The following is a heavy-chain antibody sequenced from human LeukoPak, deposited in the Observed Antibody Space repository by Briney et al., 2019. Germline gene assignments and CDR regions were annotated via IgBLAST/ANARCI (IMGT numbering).Heavy chain of an antibody. D-gene: IGHD2-21*01. CDR2: ISTSGGST. V-gene: IGHV3-23*01. CDR3: AKDQGVYGILWWPGY. J-gene: IGHJ4*02. Sequence: GGTLRLSCAASEFPFSNYGMSWVRQAPGKGLEWVSSISTSGGSTYYADSVKGRFTISRDNSKNTLYLQMNSLRAEDTALYYCAKDQGVYGILWWPGYWGQGTLVTVSS. CDR1: EFPFSNYG.